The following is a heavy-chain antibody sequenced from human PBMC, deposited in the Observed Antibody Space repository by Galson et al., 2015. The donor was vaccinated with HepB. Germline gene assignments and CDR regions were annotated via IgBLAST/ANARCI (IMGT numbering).Heavy chain of an antibody. CDR1: GITFSNDW. Sequence: SLRLSCAASGITFSNDWMYWVRQVPGKGLVWVSYINPDGSNTKYADSVRGRFIISRHNSNNTVYLEMNSLRPEDTAIYYCARDSWAYRSGSYLFFYGMDVWGQGTTVTVSS. CDR3: ARDSWAYRSGSYLFFYGMDV. V-gene: IGHV3-74*03. D-gene: IGHD3-10*01. J-gene: IGHJ6*02. CDR2: INPDGSNT.